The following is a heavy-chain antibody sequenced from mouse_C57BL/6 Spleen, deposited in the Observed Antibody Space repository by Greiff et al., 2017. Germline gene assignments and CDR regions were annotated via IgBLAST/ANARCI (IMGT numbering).Heavy chain of an antibody. V-gene: IGHV1-69*01. CDR2: IDPSDSYT. Sequence: QVQLQQPGAELVMPGASVTLSCKASGYTFTSSWMHWVKQRPGQGLEWIGEIDPSDSYTNYNQQFKGKSPLTVDKSSSTAYMQLSSLTSEDSAVYYSARGLIITTNAMDYWGQGTSVTVSS. CDR3: ARGLIITTNAMDY. D-gene: IGHD1-1*01. J-gene: IGHJ4*01. CDR1: GYTFTSSW.